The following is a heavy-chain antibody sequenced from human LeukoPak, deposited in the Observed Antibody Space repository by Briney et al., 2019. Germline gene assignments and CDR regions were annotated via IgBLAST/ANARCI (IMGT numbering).Heavy chain of an antibody. V-gene: IGHV3-30*02. CDR3: ARDHEWSWDY. D-gene: IGHD3-3*01. CDR2: LRSDGRDK. CDR1: GVPFSIYG. J-gene: IGHJ4*02. Sequence: GGSLRLSCTVSGVPFSIYGLHWVRQAPGRGLEWVAFLRSDGRDKYYADSVKGRFTISRDSSKNTVYLQLSSLSTEDTAVYYCARDHEWSWDYWGQGTLVIVSS.